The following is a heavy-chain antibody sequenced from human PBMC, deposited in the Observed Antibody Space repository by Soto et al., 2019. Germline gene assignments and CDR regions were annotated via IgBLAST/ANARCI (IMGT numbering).Heavy chain of an antibody. Sequence: SVKVSCKASGFTFTSSAMQWVRQARGQRLEWMGWIVADSGITNYAQKFQDRVTVTRDTSTSTVYMELSRLKSDDTAVYYCARENIFGVVREYYFDYWGQGTLVTVSS. CDR2: IVADSGIT. CDR3: ARENIFGVVREYYFDY. D-gene: IGHD3-3*01. J-gene: IGHJ4*02. V-gene: IGHV1-58*02. CDR1: GFTFTSSA.